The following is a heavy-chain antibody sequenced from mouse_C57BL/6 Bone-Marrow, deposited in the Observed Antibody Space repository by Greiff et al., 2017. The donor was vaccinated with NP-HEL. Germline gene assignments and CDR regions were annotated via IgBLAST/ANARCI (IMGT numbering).Heavy chain of an antibody. Sequence: VQLQQSGAELVRPGASVTLSCKASGYTFTDYEMHWVKQTPVHGLEWIGAIDPETGGTAYNQKFKGKAILTADKSSSTAYMELRSLTSEDSAVYYCTRGYLYYFDYWGQGTTLTVSS. J-gene: IGHJ2*01. V-gene: IGHV1-15*01. CDR3: TRGYLYYFDY. CDR2: IDPETGGT. CDR1: GYTFTDYE.